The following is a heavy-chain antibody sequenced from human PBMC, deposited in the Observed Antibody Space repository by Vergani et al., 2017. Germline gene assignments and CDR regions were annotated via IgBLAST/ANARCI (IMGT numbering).Heavy chain of an antibody. CDR1: GFDFSSYI. D-gene: IGHD2-2*01. J-gene: IGHJ3*01. CDR2: VSTGTKSQ. V-gene: IGHV3-48*01. Sequence: VQLVESGGGVVQPGRSLRLSCVVSGFDFSSYIMNWVRPAPGKGLEWVSFVSTGTKSQSYAESVKGRFTISRDSAKNSLYLQMDSLRAEDTAVYYCAREYSSTSGRAFDFWGQGTKVTVSS. CDR3: AREYSSTSGRAFDF.